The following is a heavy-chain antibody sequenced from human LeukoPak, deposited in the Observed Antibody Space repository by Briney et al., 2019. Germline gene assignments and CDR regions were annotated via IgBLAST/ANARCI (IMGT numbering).Heavy chain of an antibody. J-gene: IGHJ3*02. Sequence: GGSLRLSCAASGITFNNYWMTWVRQAPGKGLEWVASIKQDGSEKYYVDSVKGRFTISRDNAQKSLYLQMNSLRAEDTAIYYCASPEWLPDSIDIWGQGTMVTVSA. V-gene: IGHV3-7*01. CDR1: GITFNNYW. D-gene: IGHD3-3*01. CDR3: ASPEWLPDSIDI. CDR2: IKQDGSEK.